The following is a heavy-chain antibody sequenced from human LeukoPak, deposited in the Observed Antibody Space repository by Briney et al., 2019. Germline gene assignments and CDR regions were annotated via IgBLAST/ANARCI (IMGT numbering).Heavy chain of an antibody. CDR2: IYYSGST. CDR1: GGSISSYY. Sequence: PSETLSLTCTVSGGSISSYYWSWIRQPPGKGLEWIGYIYYSGSTNYNPSLKSRVTISVDTSKNQFSLKLSSVTAADTAVYYCARMAEGTWVTGGPFFDYWGQGTLVTVSS. D-gene: IGHD2-21*02. J-gene: IGHJ4*02. CDR3: ARMAEGTWVTGGPFFDY. V-gene: IGHV4-59*01.